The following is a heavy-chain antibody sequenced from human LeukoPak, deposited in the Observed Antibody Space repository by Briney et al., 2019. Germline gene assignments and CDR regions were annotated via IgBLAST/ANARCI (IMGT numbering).Heavy chain of an antibody. CDR1: GFTFSSYG. Sequence: PGGSLRLSCAASGFTFSSYGMHWVRQAPGKGLEWVAFIRYDGSNKYYADSVKGRFTISRDNSKNTLYLRMNSLRAEDTAVYYCAKSIPYYYGSGSYEAPDYWRQGTLVTVSS. D-gene: IGHD3-10*01. V-gene: IGHV3-30*02. CDR3: AKSIPYYYGSGSYEAPDY. CDR2: IRYDGSNK. J-gene: IGHJ4*02.